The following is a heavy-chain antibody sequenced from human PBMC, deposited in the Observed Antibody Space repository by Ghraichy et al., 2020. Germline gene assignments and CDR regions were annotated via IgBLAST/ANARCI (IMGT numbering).Heavy chain of an antibody. V-gene: IGHV5-51*01. CDR1: GYSFTSYW. D-gene: IGHD6-6*01. CDR2: IYPGDSDT. J-gene: IGHJ4*02. Sequence: GESLNISCKGSGYSFTSYWIGWVRQMPGKGLEWMGIIYPGDSDTRYSPSFQGQVTISADKSISTAYLQWSSLKASDTAMYSCARHRGGGIAARPREVDYWGQGTLVTVSS. CDR3: ARHRGGGIAARPREVDY.